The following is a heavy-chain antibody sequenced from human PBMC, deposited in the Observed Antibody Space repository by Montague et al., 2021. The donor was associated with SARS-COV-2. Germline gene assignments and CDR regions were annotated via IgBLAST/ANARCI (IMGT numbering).Heavy chain of an antibody. J-gene: IGHJ4*02. D-gene: IGHD3-22*01. V-gene: IGHV4-39*02. CDR3: ARDEGSSGHDY. CDR2: IYYSGTT. Sequence: SETLSLTCTVSGGSISSSDYYWGWVRQPPGKGLEWIGSIYYSGTTYSNPSLSSRLTISGDTSKNQFTLKLNSMSAADTAVCYCARDEGSSGHDYWGQGTLVTVSS. CDR1: GGSISSSDYY.